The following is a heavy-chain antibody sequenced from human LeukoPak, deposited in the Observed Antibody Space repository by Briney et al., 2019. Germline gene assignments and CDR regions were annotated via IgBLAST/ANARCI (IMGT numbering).Heavy chain of an antibody. J-gene: IGHJ2*01. CDR2: IYYSGST. CDR3: ARDYSSGWYSPWYFDL. V-gene: IGHV4-39*07. Sequence: SETLSLTCTVSGGSISSSSYYWGWIRQPPGKGLEWIGSIYYSGSTYYNPSLKSRVTISVDTSKNQFSLKLSSVTAADTAVYYCARDYSSGWYSPWYFDLWGRGTLVTVSS. D-gene: IGHD6-19*01. CDR1: GGSISSSSYY.